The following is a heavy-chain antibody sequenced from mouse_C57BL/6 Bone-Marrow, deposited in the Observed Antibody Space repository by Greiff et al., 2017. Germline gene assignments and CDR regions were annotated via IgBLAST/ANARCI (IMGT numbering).Heavy chain of an antibody. CDR1: GYTFTSYG. V-gene: IGHV1-81*01. D-gene: IGHD1-1*01. Sequence: QVQLQQSGAELARPGASVKLSCKASGYTFTSYGISWVKQRTGQGLEWIGEIYPRSGNTYYNEKFKGKATLTADKSSSTAYMELRSLTSEDSAVYFCARRYYGSSYEPAWFAYWGQGTLVTVSA. CDR3: ARRYYGSSYEPAWFAY. J-gene: IGHJ3*01. CDR2: IYPRSGNT.